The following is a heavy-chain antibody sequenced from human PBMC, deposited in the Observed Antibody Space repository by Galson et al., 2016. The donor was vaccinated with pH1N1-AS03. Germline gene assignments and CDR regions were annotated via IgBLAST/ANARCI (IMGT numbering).Heavy chain of an antibody. D-gene: IGHD1-26*01. CDR1: GDSVSSDSAA. CDR2: TYYRSRWYN. Sequence: CAISGDSVSSDSAAWNWIRQSPSRGLEWLGRTYYRSRWYNDYSVSVESRITINPDTSKNQFSLQLNSVTPEDTAVYYCARDHLGAGPAFDYWGQGTLVTVSS. J-gene: IGHJ4*02. V-gene: IGHV6-1*01. CDR3: ARDHLGAGPAFDY.